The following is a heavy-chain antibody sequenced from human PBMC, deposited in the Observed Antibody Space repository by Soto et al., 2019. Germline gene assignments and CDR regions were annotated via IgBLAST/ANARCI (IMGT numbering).Heavy chain of an antibody. D-gene: IGHD3-10*01. CDR3: VSGSCPYQCGF. CDR1: GASVSSGLYF. CDR2: VHPNGNI. J-gene: IGHJ4*02. V-gene: IGHV4-31*03. Sequence: QVQLQESGPGLVKPSQTLSLTCTVSGASVSSGLYFWNWIRQLPGKGLQWLGHVHPNGNIYYNPSLLSRFTMSMDTSNNQVSLQINSVTVADPAVYYCVSGSCPYQCGFWGEGPLITVPS.